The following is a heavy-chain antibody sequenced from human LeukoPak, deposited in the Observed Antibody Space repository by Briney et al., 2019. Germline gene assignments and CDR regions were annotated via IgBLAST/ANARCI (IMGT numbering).Heavy chain of an antibody. D-gene: IGHD3-10*01. J-gene: IGHJ4*01. CDR2: INPNSGGT. Sequence: ASVKVSCKASGYTFTGYYMHWARQAPGQGLEWMGWINPNSGGTNYAQKFQGRVTMTRDTSISTAYMELSRLRSDDTAVYYCARGRTSWGRVRFGELSDYWGQEPWSPSPQ. CDR3: ARGRTSWGRVRFGELSDY. V-gene: IGHV1-2*02. CDR1: GYTFTGYY.